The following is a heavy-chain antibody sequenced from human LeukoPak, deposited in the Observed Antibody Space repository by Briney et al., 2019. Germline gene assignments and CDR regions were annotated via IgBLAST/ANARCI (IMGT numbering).Heavy chain of an antibody. CDR3: ARELPDTYGSHFDS. Sequence: ASVKVSCKASGYTFSGYYMHWVRQAPGQGREGRGWINPNSGGTIYVEKFQGRVTMTRDKSISTHYMERRSLRSDDTAVYYCARELPDTYGSHFDSWGQGTPVTVSS. V-gene: IGHV1-2*02. D-gene: IGHD3-10*01. CDR1: GYTFSGYY. J-gene: IGHJ4*02. CDR2: INPNSGGT.